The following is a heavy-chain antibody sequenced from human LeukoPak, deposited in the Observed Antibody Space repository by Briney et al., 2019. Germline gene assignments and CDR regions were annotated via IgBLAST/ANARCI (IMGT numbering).Heavy chain of an antibody. J-gene: IGHJ6*02. CDR2: IRYDGSNK. CDR3: VKEIRRNYFYGMDV. V-gene: IGHV3-30*02. Sequence: GVSLRLSCAASGFSFSNSDMHWVRQAPGKGLEWVAFIRYDGSNKYYEDSVKGRLTISRDNAKNTLFLRMYSLRPEDTAVYYCVKEIRRNYFYGMDVWGQGTSVTVSS. CDR1: GFSFSNSD.